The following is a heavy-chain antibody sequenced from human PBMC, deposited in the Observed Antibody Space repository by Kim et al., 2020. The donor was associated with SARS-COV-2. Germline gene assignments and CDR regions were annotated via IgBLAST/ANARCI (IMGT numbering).Heavy chain of an antibody. CDR2: MNPNSGNT. D-gene: IGHD3-10*01. CDR1: GYTFTSYD. CDR3: ARGLVLRYRKIPYYYGSGSYSRSYYFDY. J-gene: IGHJ4*02. V-gene: IGHV1-8*01. Sequence: ASVKVSCKASGYTFTSYDINWVRQATGQGLEWMGWMNPNSGNTGYAQKFQGRVTMTRNTSISTAYMELSSLRSEDTAVYYCARGLVLRYRKIPYYYGSGSYSRSYYFDYWGQGTLVTVSS.